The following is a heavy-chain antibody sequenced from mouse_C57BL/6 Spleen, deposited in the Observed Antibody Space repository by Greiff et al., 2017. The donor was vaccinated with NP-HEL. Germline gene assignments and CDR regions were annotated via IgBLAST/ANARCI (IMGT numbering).Heavy chain of an antibody. Sequence: QVQLQQSGAELVRPGPSVKMSCKASGYTFTNYWIGWAKQRPGHGLEWIGDIYPGGGYTNYNEKFKGKATLTADKSSSTAYMQFSSLTSEDSAIYYCARGDYYGSSYLDYWGQGTTLTVSS. CDR2: IYPGGGYT. D-gene: IGHD1-1*01. CDR3: ARGDYYGSSYLDY. CDR1: GYTFTNYW. J-gene: IGHJ2*01. V-gene: IGHV1-63*01.